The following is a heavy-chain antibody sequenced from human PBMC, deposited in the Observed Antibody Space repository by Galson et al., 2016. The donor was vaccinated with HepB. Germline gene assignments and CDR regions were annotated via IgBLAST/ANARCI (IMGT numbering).Heavy chain of an antibody. V-gene: IGHV1-3*04. CDR3: ARGGYMVVFPGAAGFMAAPTVPDY. J-gene: IGHJ4*02. D-gene: IGHD2-15*01. CDR2: IRTGNGNT. CDR1: GYTFRTFA. Sequence: SVKVSCKASGYTFRTFAMHWVLQAPGQRLEWIGWIRTGNGNTEYSQNFQDRVTITRDTSASTVYMELRSLKSEDTAVYFCARGGYMVVFPGAAGFMAAPTVPDYWGQGSLITVAS.